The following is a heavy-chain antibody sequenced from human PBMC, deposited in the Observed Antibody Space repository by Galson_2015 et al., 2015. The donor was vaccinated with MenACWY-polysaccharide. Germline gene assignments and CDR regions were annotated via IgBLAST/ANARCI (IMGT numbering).Heavy chain of an antibody. CDR2: VNYDGTT. J-gene: IGHJ4*02. D-gene: IGHD2-8*01. CDR3: ARHQNGGTHPCDC. V-gene: IGHV4-59*08. Sequence: ETLSLTCTVSGGSVNGHHWSWMRQSAGKGLEWIAWVNYDGTTRYNPSLQSRVTISIDTPKNQFSLKVNFVTAADTAVYYCARHQNGGTHPCDCWGQGILVTVSS. CDR1: GGSVNGHH.